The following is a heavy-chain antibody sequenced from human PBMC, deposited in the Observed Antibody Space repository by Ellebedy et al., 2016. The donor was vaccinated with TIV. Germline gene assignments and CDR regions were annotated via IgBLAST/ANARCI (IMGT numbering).Heavy chain of an antibody. CDR2: INTGNGNT. V-gene: IGHV1-3*04. CDR1: GHIFTTFG. CDR3: ATREWQDPMDV. J-gene: IGHJ6*02. Sequence: ASVKVSCXGSGHIFTTFGFHWVRQAPGQGPEWMGWINTGNGNTKYSQKFQGRVTITTDTSASTASMELSSLMSDDTAVYYCATREWQDPMDVWGQGTTVIVSS. D-gene: IGHD3-3*01.